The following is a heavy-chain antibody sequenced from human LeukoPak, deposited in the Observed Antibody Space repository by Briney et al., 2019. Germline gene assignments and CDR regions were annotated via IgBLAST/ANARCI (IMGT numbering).Heavy chain of an antibody. CDR3: ARGPAAIYYYYYYMDV. D-gene: IGHD2-2*02. CDR1: GYTFTSYA. CDR2: MNPNSGNT. Sequence: ASVKVSCKASGYTFTSYAMNWVRQAPGQGLEWMGWMNPNSGNTGYAQKFQGRVTITRNTSISTAYMELSSLRSEDTAVYYCARGPAAIYYYYYYMDVWGKGTTVTISS. V-gene: IGHV1-8*03. J-gene: IGHJ6*03.